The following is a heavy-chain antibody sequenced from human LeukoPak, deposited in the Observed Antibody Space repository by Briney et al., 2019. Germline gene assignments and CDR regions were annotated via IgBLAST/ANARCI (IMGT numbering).Heavy chain of an antibody. CDR1: GFTFRTCW. CDR3: GGDYNTPFSYYYGMDV. CDR2: IKYDGREK. V-gene: IGHV3-7*03. D-gene: IGHD3-3*01. J-gene: IGHJ6*02. Sequence: GGSLRLSCSASGFTFRTCWMSWVRQAPGKGLEWVANIKYDGREKYYVGSVKGRFTISRDNAKNSLYLQMNSLRAEDTAVYYCGGDYNTPFSYYYGMDVWGQGTTVTVSS.